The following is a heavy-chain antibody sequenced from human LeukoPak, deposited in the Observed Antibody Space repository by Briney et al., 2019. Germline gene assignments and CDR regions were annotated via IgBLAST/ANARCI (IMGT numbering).Heavy chain of an antibody. J-gene: IGHJ6*02. CDR3: ARGGGSGWPYYYYGMDV. V-gene: IGHV4-34*01. CDR2: INHSGST. CDR1: GGSFSGYY. D-gene: IGHD6-19*01. Sequence: SETLSLTCAVHGGSFSGYYWSWIRQPPGKGLKWIGEINHSGSTNYNPSLKSRVTISVDTSKNQFSLKLSSVTAADTAVYYCARGGGSGWPYYYYGMDVWGQGTTVTVSS.